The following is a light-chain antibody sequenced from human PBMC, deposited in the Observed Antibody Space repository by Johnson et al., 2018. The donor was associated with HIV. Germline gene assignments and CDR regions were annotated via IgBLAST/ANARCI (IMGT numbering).Light chain of an antibody. CDR1: ISNIESYF. CDR3: GIWDASLSPLYV. Sequence: QSVLTQPPSVSAAPGQRVNISCSGNISNIESYFVSWYQQLPGAAPTLLIYEDNKRPSGIPDRFSWSKSGATATLGITGLQTGDEADYYCGIWDASLSPLYVFGSGTTITVL. V-gene: IGLV1-51*02. CDR2: EDN. J-gene: IGLJ1*01.